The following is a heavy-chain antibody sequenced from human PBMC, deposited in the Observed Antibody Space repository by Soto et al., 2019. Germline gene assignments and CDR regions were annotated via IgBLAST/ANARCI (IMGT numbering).Heavy chain of an antibody. CDR3: ARDPGASGSYYYGMDV. CDR2: ISYDGSNK. Sequence: GGSLRLSCAASGFTFSSYAMNWVRQAPGKGLERVAVISYDGSNKYYADSVKGRFTISRDNSKNTLYLQMNSLRAADTAVYYCARDPGASGSYYYGMDVSGKGTKVT. D-gene: IGHD1-26*01. J-gene: IGHJ6*04. V-gene: IGHV3-30-3*01. CDR1: GFTFSSYA.